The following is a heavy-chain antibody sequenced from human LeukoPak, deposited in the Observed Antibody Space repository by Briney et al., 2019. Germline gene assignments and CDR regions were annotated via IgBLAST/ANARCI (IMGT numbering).Heavy chain of an antibody. CDR1: GYTFRSYD. V-gene: IGHV1-18*01. CDR3: ARDRDSSGWHVADY. D-gene: IGHD6-19*01. J-gene: IGHJ4*02. Sequence: ASVKVSCKASGYTFRSYDITWVRQAPGQGLEWMGWISNNNGNTNYAQKFQGRVTMTTDTPTSTAYMEMRSLRSDDTAVYYCARDRDSSGWHVADYWGQGTLVTVPS. CDR2: ISNNNGNT.